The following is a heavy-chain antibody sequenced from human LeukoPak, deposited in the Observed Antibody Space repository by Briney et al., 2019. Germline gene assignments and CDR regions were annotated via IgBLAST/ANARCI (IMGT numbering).Heavy chain of an antibody. V-gene: IGHV4-31*03. D-gene: IGHD3-3*01. J-gene: IGHJ6*02. CDR3: ARGPQFAGITIFGVVIINYGIDV. CDR2: IYYSGST. CDR1: GGSISSGGYY. Sequence: TLSLTCPVSGGSISSGGYYWSWIRQPPGKGLEWIGYIYYSGSTYYNPPLKSRVTISVDTSKNQFSLKLSSVPAADTAVYYCARGPQFAGITIFGVVIINYGIDVWGQGTTVTVSS.